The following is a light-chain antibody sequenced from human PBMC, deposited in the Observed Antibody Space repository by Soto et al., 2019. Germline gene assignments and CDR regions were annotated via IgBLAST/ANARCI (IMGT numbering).Light chain of an antibody. V-gene: IGKV3-20*01. Sequence: EIVLTQSPGTLSLSPGERATLSCRASQSVSSSYLAWYQQEPGQAPRLLIYGASNRATGLPARFSGSGSGTDFTLTISRLQSEDFAVYYCQKYNTWPPITFGQGTRLEIK. CDR2: GAS. CDR1: QSVSSSY. J-gene: IGKJ5*01. CDR3: QKYNTWPPIT.